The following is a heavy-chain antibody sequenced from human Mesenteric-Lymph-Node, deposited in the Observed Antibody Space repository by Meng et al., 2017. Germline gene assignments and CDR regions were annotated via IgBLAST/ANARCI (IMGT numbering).Heavy chain of an antibody. J-gene: IGHJ4*02. V-gene: IGHV7-4-1*02. CDR2: INTNTGNP. D-gene: IGHD3-3*01. CDR3: ARDLTYGFME. CDR1: GYTFTSYG. Sequence: QVQLVQSGAEVRKPGASVKVSCKASGYTFTSYGISWVRQAPGQGLEWMGWINTNTGNPGYAQGFTGRFVFSLDTSVSTAYLQITSLKAEDTAVYYCARDLTYGFMEWGQGTLVTVSS.